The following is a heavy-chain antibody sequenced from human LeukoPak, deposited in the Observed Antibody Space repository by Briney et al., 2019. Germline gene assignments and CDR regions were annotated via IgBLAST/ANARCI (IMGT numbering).Heavy chain of an antibody. Sequence: ETLSLTCTVSGGSISGSSYSWGWIRQPPGKGLEWIGSISYSGNTYYSPSPKSRVTISIDTSKNQFSLKLSSVTAADTAVYYCARLRGIILGALLHYYFDYWGQGTLVSVSS. CDR1: GGSISGSSYS. CDR2: ISYSGNT. D-gene: IGHD1-26*01. CDR3: ARLRGIILGALLHYYFDY. V-gene: IGHV4-39*01. J-gene: IGHJ4*02.